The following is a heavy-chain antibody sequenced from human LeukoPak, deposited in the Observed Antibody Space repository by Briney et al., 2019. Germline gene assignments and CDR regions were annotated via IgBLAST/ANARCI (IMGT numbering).Heavy chain of an antibody. CDR1: GFTFSGYA. CDR2: VSGSGSGT. V-gene: IGHV3-23*01. Sequence: GGSLRLSCAASGFTFSGYAMSWVRQAPGKGLEWVSAVSGSGSGTFYTDSVKGRFIISRDNSKNTLYLQVNSLRAGDTAVYYCAKVPSSSSYYHFDYWGQGTLVTVSS. CDR3: AKVPSSSSYYHFDY. D-gene: IGHD6-13*01. J-gene: IGHJ4*02.